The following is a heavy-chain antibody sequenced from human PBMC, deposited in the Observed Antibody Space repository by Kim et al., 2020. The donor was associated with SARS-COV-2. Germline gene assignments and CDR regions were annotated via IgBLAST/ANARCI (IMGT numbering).Heavy chain of an antibody. V-gene: IGHV3-21*01. J-gene: IGHJ4*02. Sequence: VGSLRLSCAASGFPLSSYSMNWVRQAPGKGLEWVSSISSSSGSIYYADSVKGRFTISRDSAKNSLYLQMNSLRAEDTAVYYCASLALTTFGGIIAAFDNWGQGTLVTVSS. CDR2: ISSSSGSI. CDR1: GFPLSSYS. D-gene: IGHD3-16*02. CDR3: ASLALTTFGGIIAAFDN.